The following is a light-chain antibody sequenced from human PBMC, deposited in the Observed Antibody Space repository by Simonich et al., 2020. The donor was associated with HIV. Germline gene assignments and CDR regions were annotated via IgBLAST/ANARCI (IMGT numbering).Light chain of an antibody. CDR2: VVT. CDR1: RSDVGGYNY. CDR3: SSYTSSSTWV. J-gene: IGLJ3*02. Sequence: QSALTHPASLSGSPGQSFTISCTGTRSDVGGYNYVSWYQQHPGKAPKLIIYVVTNRPSGVSNRFSGSKSGNTASLTISGLQAEDEADYYCSSYTSSSTWVFGGGTKLTVL. V-gene: IGLV2-14*03.